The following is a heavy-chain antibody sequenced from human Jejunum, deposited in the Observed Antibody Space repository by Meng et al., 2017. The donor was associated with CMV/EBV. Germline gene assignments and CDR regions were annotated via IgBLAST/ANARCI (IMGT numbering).Heavy chain of an antibody. CDR2: IKSKTDDGTT. D-gene: IGHD6-19*01. CDR1: GFTFNNAW. J-gene: IGHJ4*02. Sequence: SGFTFNNAWMNWVGPGQGKGLEWGGRIKSKTDDGTTDYDAPVKGRFAISSDNSKTTLYLQMNSLKTEDTGVYYCTTNKCSSGNFDWWGQGTLVTVSS. V-gene: IGHV3-15*07. CDR3: TTNKCSSGNFDW.